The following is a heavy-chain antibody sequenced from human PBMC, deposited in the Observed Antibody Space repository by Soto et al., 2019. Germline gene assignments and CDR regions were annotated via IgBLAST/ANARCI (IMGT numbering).Heavy chain of an antibody. V-gene: IGHV1-69*12. CDR3: ARDPAVRYCYGYPYGMDV. CDR1: GGTFSSYA. Sequence: QVQLVQSGAEVKKPGSSVKVSCKASGGTFSSYAISWVRQAPGQGLEWMGGIIPIFGTANYAQKFQGRVTITADESTSTAYMELSSLRSEDTAVYYCARDPAVRYCYGYPYGMDVWGQGTTVTVSS. J-gene: IGHJ6*02. CDR2: IIPIFGTA. D-gene: IGHD5-18*01.